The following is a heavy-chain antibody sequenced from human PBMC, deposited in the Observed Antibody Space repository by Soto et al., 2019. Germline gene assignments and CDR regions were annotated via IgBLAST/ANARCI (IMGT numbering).Heavy chain of an antibody. CDR2: IYYSGST. D-gene: IGHD6-19*01. CDR1: GGSISSYY. J-gene: IGHJ4*02. CDR3: ARGRAVAARQELDY. Sequence: KPSETLSLTCTVSGGSISSYYWSWIRQPPGKGLEWIGYIYYSGSTNYNPSLKSRVTISVDTSKNQFSLKLSSVTAADTAVYYCARGRAVAARQELDYWGQGTLVTVSS. V-gene: IGHV4-59*01.